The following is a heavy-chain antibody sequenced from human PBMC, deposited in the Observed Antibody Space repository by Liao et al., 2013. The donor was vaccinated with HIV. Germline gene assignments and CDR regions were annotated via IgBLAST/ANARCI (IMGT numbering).Heavy chain of an antibody. CDR2: ISYRGST. V-gene: IGHV4-39*07. CDR1: GGSISSSSYY. Sequence: QLQLQESGPGLVKPSETLSLTCTVSGGSISSSSYYWGWIRQPPGKGLEWIGSISYRGSTYYNPSLKSRVTISVDTSKNQFSLKLSSVTAADTAVYYCARDPEYYLWFGEDVTTFDYWGQGTLVTVVL. D-gene: IGHD3-10*01. J-gene: IGHJ4*02. CDR3: ARDPEYYLWFGEDVTTFDY.